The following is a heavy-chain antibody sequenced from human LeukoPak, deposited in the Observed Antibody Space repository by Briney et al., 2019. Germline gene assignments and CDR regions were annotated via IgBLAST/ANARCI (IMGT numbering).Heavy chain of an antibody. J-gene: IGHJ4*02. CDR3: ARLMGDSSGYYYEFVDY. CDR1: GYSFTSYW. D-gene: IGHD3-22*01. Sequence: GESLKISCKGSGYSFTSYWINWVRQMPEKGLEWMGRIDPSDSYTNYGPSFQGHVTISADKSISTAYLQWSSLKASDTAMYFCARLMGDSSGYYYEFVDYWGQGTLVTVSS. CDR2: IDPSDSYT. V-gene: IGHV5-10-1*01.